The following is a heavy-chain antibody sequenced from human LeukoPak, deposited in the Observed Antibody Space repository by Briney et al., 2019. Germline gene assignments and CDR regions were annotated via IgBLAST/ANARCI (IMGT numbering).Heavy chain of an antibody. D-gene: IGHD6-13*01. CDR2: IYYSGST. J-gene: IGHJ5*02. V-gene: IGHV4-39*01. Sequence: SETLSLTCTVSGGSISSSSYYWGWIRQPPGKGLEWIGSIYYSGSTYYSPSLKSRVSISVDTSKNQFSLKLKSVTAADTAVYYCAVATAGFPGFDPWGQGALVTVSS. CDR3: AVATAGFPGFDP. CDR1: GGSISSSSYY.